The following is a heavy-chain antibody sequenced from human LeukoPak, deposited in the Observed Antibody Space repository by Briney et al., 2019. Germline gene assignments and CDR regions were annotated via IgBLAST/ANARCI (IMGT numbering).Heavy chain of an antibody. CDR1: GGSISSYY. CDR2: IYYSGST. CDR3: ARAMKYSSSWSYYYGMDV. J-gene: IGHJ6*02. V-gene: IGHV4-59*01. D-gene: IGHD6-13*01. Sequence: PSETLSLTCTVSGGSISSYYWSWIRQPPGKGLEWIGYIYYSGSTNYNPSLKSRVTISVDTSKNQFSLKLSSVTAADTAVYYCARAMKYSSSWSYYYGMDVWGQGTTVTVSS.